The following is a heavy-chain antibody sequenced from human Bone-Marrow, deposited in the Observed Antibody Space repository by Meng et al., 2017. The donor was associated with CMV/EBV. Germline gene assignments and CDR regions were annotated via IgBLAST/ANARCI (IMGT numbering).Heavy chain of an antibody. CDR1: GYTFTDHY. CDR2: IHPHRGDT. V-gene: IGHV1-2*02. J-gene: IGHJ4*02. D-gene: IGHD7-27*01. Sequence: ASVKVSCKASGYTFTDHYFHWVRQAPGQGLEWMGWIHPHRGDTNYAQQFQGRVTLTRDTSINTGDLELTRLTSDDAAVYYWARYNNWGPDYWGQGTLVTVSS. CDR3: ARYNNWGPDY.